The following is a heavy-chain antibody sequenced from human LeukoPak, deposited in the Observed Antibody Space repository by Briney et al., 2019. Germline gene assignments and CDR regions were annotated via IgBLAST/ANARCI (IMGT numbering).Heavy chain of an antibody. CDR1: GFTFNSHD. V-gene: IGHV3-30*02. Sequence: GGSLRLSCAASGFTFNSHDMHWVRQAPGKGLDWVAFIRYDGGYKYYANSMKGRFTISRDNSKNTLYLQMNSLRAEDTAVYSCANLRLDDGLDIWGQGTMVTVSS. J-gene: IGHJ3*02. CDR3: ANLRLDDGLDI. CDR2: IRYDGGYK.